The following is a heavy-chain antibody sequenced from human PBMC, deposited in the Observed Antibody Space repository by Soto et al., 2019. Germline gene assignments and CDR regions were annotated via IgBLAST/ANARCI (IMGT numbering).Heavy chain of an antibody. CDR1: GFTFSSYA. CDR3: ARGVPSTSVLYFDY. Sequence: GSLRLSCAASGFTFSSYAMHWVRQAPGKGLEWVAVISYDGSNKYYADSVKGRFTISRDSSKNTLYLQMNSLRAEDTAVYYCARGVPSTSVLYFDYWRQGTLVTVSS. D-gene: IGHD2-2*01. V-gene: IGHV3-30-3*01. CDR2: ISYDGSNK. J-gene: IGHJ4*02.